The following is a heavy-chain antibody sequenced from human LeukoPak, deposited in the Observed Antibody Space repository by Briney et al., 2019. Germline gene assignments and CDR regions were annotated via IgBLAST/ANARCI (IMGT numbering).Heavy chain of an antibody. J-gene: IGHJ3*02. CDR2: ISGSGGTT. V-gene: IGHV3-23*01. Sequence: PGGSLRLSCAASGFTFSSSAMNWVRQAPGKGLEWVSSISGSGGTTYYADSVKGRFTISRDNSKNTLYLQMNSLRAEDTAVYYCARDHEYSSSSSAFDIWGQGTMVTVSS. CDR1: GFTFSSSA. D-gene: IGHD6-6*01. CDR3: ARDHEYSSSSSAFDI.